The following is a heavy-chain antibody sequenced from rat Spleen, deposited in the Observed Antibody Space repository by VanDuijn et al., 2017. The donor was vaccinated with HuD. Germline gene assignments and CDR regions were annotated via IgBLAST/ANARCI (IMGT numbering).Heavy chain of an antibody. Sequence: EVQLVESGGGLVQPGRSLKLSCAASGFTFSSFAMAWVRQAPKKGLEWVATITSGGSNTYYPDSVKGRFTISRDNAKSTLYLQMDSLRSEDTATYYCARLPGYNPDFDYWGQGVMVTVSS. CDR3: ARLPGYNPDFDY. CDR2: ITSGGSNT. J-gene: IGHJ2*01. V-gene: IGHV5-29*01. CDR1: GFTFSSFA. D-gene: IGHD1-4*01.